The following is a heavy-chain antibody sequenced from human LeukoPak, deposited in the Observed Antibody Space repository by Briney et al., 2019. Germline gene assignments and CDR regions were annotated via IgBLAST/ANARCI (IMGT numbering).Heavy chain of an antibody. Sequence: SETLSLTCTVSGGSISSYYWSWIRQPPGKALEWIGYIYYSGSTNYDPSLKSRVTISVDTSKNQFSLKLSSVTAADTAVDYCARRHLSGYYFDYWGQGTLVTVSS. V-gene: IGHV4-59*08. CDR2: IYYSGST. D-gene: IGHD3-10*01. CDR3: ARRHLSGYYFDY. J-gene: IGHJ4*02. CDR1: GGSISSYY.